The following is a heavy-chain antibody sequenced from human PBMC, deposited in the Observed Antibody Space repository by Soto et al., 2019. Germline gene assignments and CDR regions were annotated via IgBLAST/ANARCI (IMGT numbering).Heavy chain of an antibody. Sequence: SVKVSCKASGGTFSSYAISWVRQAPGQGLEWMGGIIPIFGTANYAQKFQGRVTITADESTSTAYMELSSLRSEDTAVYYCARGDDQYDFWSGFEPWGQGTLVTVSS. CDR1: GGTFSSYA. D-gene: IGHD3-3*01. J-gene: IGHJ5*02. CDR2: IIPIFGTA. V-gene: IGHV1-69*13. CDR3: ARGDDQYDFWSGFEP.